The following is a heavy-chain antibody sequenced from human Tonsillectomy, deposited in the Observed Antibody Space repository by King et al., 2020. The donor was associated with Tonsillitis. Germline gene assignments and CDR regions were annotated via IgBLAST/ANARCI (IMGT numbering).Heavy chain of an antibody. J-gene: IGHJ4*02. CDR3: ARCRPYGDYCDY. V-gene: IGHV4-61*02. D-gene: IGHD4-17*01. CDR1: GGSISSGDYY. CDR2: INPTGAT. Sequence: VQLQESGPGLVKPSQTLSLTCTVSGGSISSGDYYWISIRQPAGRGLEWRGRINPTGATSYNPSIKSRVTMSLDTSKNQFALKMTSVTATDTAVYYCARCRPYGDYCDYWGQGTLVTVSS.